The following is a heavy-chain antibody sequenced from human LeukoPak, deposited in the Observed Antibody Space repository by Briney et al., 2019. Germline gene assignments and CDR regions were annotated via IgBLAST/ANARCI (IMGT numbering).Heavy chain of an antibody. Sequence: PSETLSLTCSVSGGSISTSTYYWGWIRQPPGKGLEWIGSVHYSGSTYYNPSLKSRVTTSADTSKNQFSLRLSSATAADTAVYYCARQVASSPVDIWGQGTMVTVSS. V-gene: IGHV4-39*01. D-gene: IGHD6-13*01. CDR3: ARQVASSPVDI. CDR2: VHYSGST. J-gene: IGHJ3*02. CDR1: GGSISTSTYY.